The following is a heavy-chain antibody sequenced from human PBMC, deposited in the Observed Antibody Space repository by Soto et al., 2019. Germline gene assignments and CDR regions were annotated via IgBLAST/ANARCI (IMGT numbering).Heavy chain of an antibody. D-gene: IGHD6-13*01. J-gene: IGHJ4*02. CDR1: GGSISSGGYY. CDR3: ARTAAGKALDF. V-gene: IGHV4-31*03. Sequence: QVQLQESGPGLVKPSQTLSLTCTVSGGSISSGGYYWSWVRQHPGKGLEWIGYIFYSGTTYYNPSLNSRVTRSVDPAKNQFSLTLSTVTPADTAVYYCARTAAGKALDFWGQGTLVTVPS. CDR2: IFYSGTT.